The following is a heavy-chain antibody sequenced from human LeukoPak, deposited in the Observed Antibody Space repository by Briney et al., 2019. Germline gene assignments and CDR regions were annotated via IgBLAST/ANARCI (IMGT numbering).Heavy chain of an antibody. D-gene: IGHD2-15*01. CDR3: ARPRWTGPSYYYGMDV. J-gene: IGHJ6*02. Sequence: GGSLRLSCAASGFTFSSYAMSWVRQAPGKGLEWVSAICGSGGSTYYADSVKGRFTISRDNSKNTLYLQMNSLRAEDTAVYYCARPRWTGPSYYYGMDVWGQGTTVTVSS. CDR1: GFTFSSYA. CDR2: ICGSGGST. V-gene: IGHV3-23*01.